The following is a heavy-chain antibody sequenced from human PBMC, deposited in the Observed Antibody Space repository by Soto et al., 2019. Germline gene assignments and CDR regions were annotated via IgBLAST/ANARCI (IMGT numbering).Heavy chain of an antibody. Sequence: PSETLSLTCTVSGGSISSGTYYWGWIRQPPGKGLEWIGSIFYTGSTYYNPSLKSRVTISVDTSKNQFSLKLSSVTAADTAVYYCARGVLDWGQGTLGTVSS. CDR2: IFYTGST. V-gene: IGHV4-39*01. J-gene: IGHJ4*02. D-gene: IGHD1-1*01. CDR3: ARGVLD. CDR1: GGSISSGTYY.